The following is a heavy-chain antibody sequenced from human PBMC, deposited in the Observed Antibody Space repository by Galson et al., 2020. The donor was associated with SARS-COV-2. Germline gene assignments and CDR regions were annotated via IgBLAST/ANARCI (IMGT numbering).Heavy chain of an antibody. Sequence: GESLKISCAGSGFTFSDYYMTWIRQAPGKGLEWVSYISGDGTTMDYADSVKGRFTVSRDNPKNLLYLQMNSLRAEDSAVYYCARYTDYGGGPVYWGQGILVTVSS. CDR2: ISGDGTTM. CDR3: ARYTDYGGGPVY. CDR1: GFTFSDYY. J-gene: IGHJ4*02. D-gene: IGHD2-8*01. V-gene: IGHV3-11*01.